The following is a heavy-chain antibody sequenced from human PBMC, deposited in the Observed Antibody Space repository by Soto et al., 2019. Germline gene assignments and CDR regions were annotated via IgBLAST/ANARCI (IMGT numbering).Heavy chain of an antibody. CDR2: ISSSGSTI. Sequence: GGSLRLSCAASGFTFSSYEMNWVRQAPGKGLEWVSYISSSGSTIYYADSVKGRFTISRDNAKNSLYLQMNSLRAEDTAVYYCVRGGGSYYYYYGMDVWGQGTTVTVSS. J-gene: IGHJ6*02. V-gene: IGHV3-48*03. D-gene: IGHD2-15*01. CDR3: VRGGGSYYYYYGMDV. CDR1: GFTFSSYE.